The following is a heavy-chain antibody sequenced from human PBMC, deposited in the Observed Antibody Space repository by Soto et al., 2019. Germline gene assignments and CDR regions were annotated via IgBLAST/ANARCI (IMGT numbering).Heavy chain of an antibody. Sequence: QVQLVQSGAEVKKPGASVKVSCKASGYTFTSYDINWVRQATGQGLEWMGWMNPNSGNTGSAQKFQGRVTMTFDTPVTAAYMGLSRLRSDDTAVYYCATGGGSAVTTAYWGQGTQVTVSS. V-gene: IGHV1-8*01. D-gene: IGHD4-4*01. J-gene: IGHJ4*02. CDR1: GYTFTSYD. CDR3: ATGGGSAVTTAY. CDR2: MNPNSGNT.